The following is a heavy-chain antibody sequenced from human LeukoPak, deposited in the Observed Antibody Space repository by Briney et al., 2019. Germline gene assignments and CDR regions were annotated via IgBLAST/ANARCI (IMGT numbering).Heavy chain of an antibody. J-gene: IGHJ3*01. CDR3: SRGGSYYRAMM. Sequence: SETLSLTCSVSGDSMGSYYWSWIRQPPGKGLEWIGYIYYSGATSYNPSLKSRVTISIDTSKNQFSLNLGSVTAADTAMYYCSRGGSYYRAMMWGQGTMVAVSS. CDR2: IYYSGAT. V-gene: IGHV4-59*01. CDR1: GDSMGSYY. D-gene: IGHD3-10*01.